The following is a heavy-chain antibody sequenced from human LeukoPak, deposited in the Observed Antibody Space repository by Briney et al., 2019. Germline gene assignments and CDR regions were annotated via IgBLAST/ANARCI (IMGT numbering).Heavy chain of an antibody. CDR1: GCSISSSSYY. CDR2: IYYSAST. J-gene: IGHJ4*02. D-gene: IGHD5-12*01. CDR3: ARRHIVARIGFDY. Sequence: SETLSLTCTVSGCSISSSSYYWRGIRQPPGRVVESVVSIYYSASTYYTPSLKSRLTIYVHTYKNQFSLKLSSATAADTAVYYCARRHIVARIGFDYWGQGTLVTVSS. V-gene: IGHV4-39*01.